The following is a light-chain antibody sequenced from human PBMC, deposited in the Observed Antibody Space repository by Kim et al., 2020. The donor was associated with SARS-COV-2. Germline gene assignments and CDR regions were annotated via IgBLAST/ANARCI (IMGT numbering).Light chain of an antibody. Sequence: DIVMTQSPDSLAVSLGERATINCKSSQSVLYSSNNKNYLAWYQQKPGQPPKLLIYWASTRESGVPDRFSGSGSGTDFTLTISSLRAEDVAVYYCQQYYSTPPSFGGGNKVDI. CDR2: WAS. J-gene: IGKJ4*01. CDR3: QQYYSTPPS. CDR1: QSVLYSSNNKNY. V-gene: IGKV4-1*01.